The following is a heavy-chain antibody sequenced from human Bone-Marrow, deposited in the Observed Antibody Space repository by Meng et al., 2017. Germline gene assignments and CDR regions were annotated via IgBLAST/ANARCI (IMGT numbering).Heavy chain of an antibody. Sequence: ASVKVSCKASGYTFTSYGISWVRQAPGQGLEWMGWISPYNGNTNYAQKLQGRVTMTTDTSTSTAYMELRSLRSDDTAVYYCARERDYYDSTDAARYFDYWGQGTLVTVSS. D-gene: IGHD3-22*01. J-gene: IGHJ4*02. CDR1: GYTFTSYG. CDR3: ARERDYYDSTDAARYFDY. CDR2: ISPYNGNT. V-gene: IGHV1-18*01.